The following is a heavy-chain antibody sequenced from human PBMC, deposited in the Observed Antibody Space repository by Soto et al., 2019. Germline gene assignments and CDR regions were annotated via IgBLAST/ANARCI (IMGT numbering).Heavy chain of an antibody. J-gene: IGHJ6*02. D-gene: IGHD4-17*01. CDR3: ARDPPFSGILRGTPLMDV. Sequence: ASVKVSCKASGYSFPTHGISWVRRAPGHGLEWMGWISAYNGDTHYVQRFQGRLTMTTDTSTSTAYMELRSLTSDDTAVYYCARDPPFSGILRGTPLMDVWGQGTTVTVSS. CDR1: GYSFPTHG. CDR2: ISAYNGDT. V-gene: IGHV1-18*04.